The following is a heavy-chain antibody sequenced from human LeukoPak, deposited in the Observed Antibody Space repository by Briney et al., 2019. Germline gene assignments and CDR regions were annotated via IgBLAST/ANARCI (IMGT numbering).Heavy chain of an antibody. Sequence: ASVRVSCKASGYTFTSYYMHWVRQAPGQGLEWMGIIYPSGGSTSYAQKFQGRVTMTRDTSTSTVYMELSSLRSEDTAVYYCARSGYYYDSSGYYFDYWGQGTLVTVSS. CDR3: ARSGYYYDSSGYYFDY. D-gene: IGHD3-22*01. CDR2: IYPSGGST. CDR1: GYTFTSYY. V-gene: IGHV1-46*01. J-gene: IGHJ4*02.